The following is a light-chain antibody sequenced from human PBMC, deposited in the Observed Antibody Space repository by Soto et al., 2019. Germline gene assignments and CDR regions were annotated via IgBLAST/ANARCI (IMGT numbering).Light chain of an antibody. V-gene: IGLV2-11*01. J-gene: IGLJ3*02. CDR1: SSDVGGYKY. CDR3: CSYAGSYSWV. Sequence: HSALTQPRSVSGSPGQSVTISCTGTSSDVGGYKYVSWYQQHPGKAPKFIIYDVSERPSGVPDRFSGSKSGNTASLTISGVEAEDEADYYCCSYAGSYSWVFGGGTQLTVL. CDR2: DVS.